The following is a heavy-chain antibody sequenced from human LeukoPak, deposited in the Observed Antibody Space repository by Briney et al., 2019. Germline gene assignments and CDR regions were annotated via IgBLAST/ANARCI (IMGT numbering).Heavy chain of an antibody. CDR3: ARHAYYYGSGSYYGFWFDP. CDR2: IYYSGST. J-gene: IGHJ5*02. Sequence: SETLSLTCTVSGGSISSSSYYWGWIRQPPGNGLEWIGSIYYSGSTYYNPSLKSRVTISVDTSKNQFSLKLSSVTAADTAVYYCARHAYYYGSGSYYGFWFDPWGQGTLVTVSS. V-gene: IGHV4-39*01. CDR1: GGSISSSSYY. D-gene: IGHD3-10*01.